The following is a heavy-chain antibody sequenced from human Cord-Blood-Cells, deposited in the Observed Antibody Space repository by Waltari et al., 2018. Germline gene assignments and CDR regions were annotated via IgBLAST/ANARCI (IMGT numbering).Heavy chain of an antibody. CDR1: EGTFSSYA. D-gene: IGHD6-6*01. CDR3: AREALEYSSSGGAFDI. CDR2: LILLFVTA. J-gene: IGHJ3*02. V-gene: IGHV1-69*12. Sequence: QVQLVQSGAEVKKPGSSVKVSCKASEGTFSSYAISWVRQAPGQGLEWMGVLILLFVTANDAPRFHCSITITADASTSTAYMELSSLGSGDTAVYSCAREALEYSSSGGAFDIWGQGTMVTVSS.